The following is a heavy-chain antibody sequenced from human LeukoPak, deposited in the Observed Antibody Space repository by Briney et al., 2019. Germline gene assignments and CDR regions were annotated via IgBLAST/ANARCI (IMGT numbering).Heavy chain of an antibody. Sequence: ASVEVSCKASGGTFSSYAISWVRQAPGQGLEWMGGIIPIFGTANYAQKFQGRVTITTDESTSTAYMELSSLRSEDTAVYYCARAGNRTERYSYGYSLARNWFDPWGQGTLVTVSS. CDR2: IIPIFGTA. CDR3: ARAGNRTERYSYGYSLARNWFDP. V-gene: IGHV1-69*05. D-gene: IGHD5-18*01. CDR1: GGTFSSYA. J-gene: IGHJ5*02.